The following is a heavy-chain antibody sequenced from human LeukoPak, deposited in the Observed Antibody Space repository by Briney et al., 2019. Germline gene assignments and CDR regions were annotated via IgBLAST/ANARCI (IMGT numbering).Heavy chain of an antibody. Sequence: PSETLSLTCTVSGGSISSGGYYWSWIRQHPGKGLEWIGYIYYSGSTYYNPSLKSRVTISVDTSKNQFSLKLSSVTAADTAVYHCAREGSSWSLDYWGQGTLVTVSS. D-gene: IGHD6-13*01. CDR2: IYYSGST. CDR1: GGSISSGGYY. J-gene: IGHJ4*02. V-gene: IGHV4-31*03. CDR3: AREGSSWSLDY.